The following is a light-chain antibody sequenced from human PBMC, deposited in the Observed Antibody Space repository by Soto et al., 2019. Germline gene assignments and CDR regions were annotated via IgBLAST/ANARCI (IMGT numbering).Light chain of an antibody. CDR1: QGISSY. CDR2: AAS. V-gene: IGKV1-9*01. CDR3: QQLNSYAPT. Sequence: DIQLTQSPSFLSASVGDRVTITCRASQGISSYLAWYQQKPGKAPKLLIYAASTLQSGFPSRFSGSGSGTEFNLTISSLQPEDFATFYCQQLNSYAPTFGPGTKVDI. J-gene: IGKJ3*01.